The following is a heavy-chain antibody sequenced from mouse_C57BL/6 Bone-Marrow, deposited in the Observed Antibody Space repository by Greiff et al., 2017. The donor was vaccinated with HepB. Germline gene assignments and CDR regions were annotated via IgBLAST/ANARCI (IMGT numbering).Heavy chain of an antibody. CDR3: ARDYGSSYGYYAMDY. V-gene: IGHV1-63*01. D-gene: IGHD1-1*01. Sequence: QVQLKQSGAELVRPGPSVKMSCKASGYTFTNYWIGWAKQRPGHGLEWIGDIYPGGGYTNYNEKFKGKATLTADKSSSTAYMQFSSLTSEDSAIYYCARDYGSSYGYYAMDYWGQGTSVTVSS. CDR2: IYPGGGYT. J-gene: IGHJ4*01. CDR1: GYTFTNYW.